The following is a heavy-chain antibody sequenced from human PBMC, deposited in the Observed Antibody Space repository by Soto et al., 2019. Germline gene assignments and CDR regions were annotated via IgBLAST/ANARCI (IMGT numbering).Heavy chain of an antibody. CDR2: IIPILGIA. CDR1: GGTFSSYT. Sequence: SVKVSCKASGGTFSSYTISWVRQAPGQGLEWMGRIIPILGIANYAQKFQGRVTITADKSTSTAYMELSSLRSEDTAVYYCARDGFYAGSGRYSYGYSPPRYYAMDVRGQRTTVTVSS. CDR3: ARDGFYAGSGRYSYGYSPPRYYAMDV. D-gene: IGHD5-18*01. V-gene: IGHV1-69*04. J-gene: IGHJ6*02.